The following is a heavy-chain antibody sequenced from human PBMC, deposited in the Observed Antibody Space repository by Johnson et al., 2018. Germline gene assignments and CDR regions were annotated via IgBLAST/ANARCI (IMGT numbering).Heavy chain of an antibody. Sequence: QVQLVESGGGVVQPGRSLRLSCAASGFTFSSYAMHWVRQAPGKGLEWVAVISYDGSNKYYADSVKGRFTISRDNSKNTLYLKMNSLGDEYTAVYYCARALGGYHSRYYYYSMDVWGKGTTVTVSS. CDR2: ISYDGSNK. CDR1: GFTFSSYA. CDR3: ARALGGYHSRYYYYSMDV. D-gene: IGHD3-16*01. J-gene: IGHJ6*03. V-gene: IGHV3-30-3*01.